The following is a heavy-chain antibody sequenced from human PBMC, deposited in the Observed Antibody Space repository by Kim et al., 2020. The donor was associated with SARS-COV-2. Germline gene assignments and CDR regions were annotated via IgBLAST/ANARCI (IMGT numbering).Heavy chain of an antibody. Sequence: GGSLRLSCAASGFTFSSYSMNWVRQAPGKGLEWVSYISSSSSTIYYADSVKGRFIISRDNAKNSLYLQMNSLRAEDTAVYYCARARFRGYSGGILYYYYGVDVWGQGTTVTVSS. D-gene: IGHD2-15*01. V-gene: IGHV3-48*01. CDR3: ARARFRGYSGGILYYYYGVDV. CDR2: ISSSSSTI. CDR1: GFTFSSYS. J-gene: IGHJ6*02.